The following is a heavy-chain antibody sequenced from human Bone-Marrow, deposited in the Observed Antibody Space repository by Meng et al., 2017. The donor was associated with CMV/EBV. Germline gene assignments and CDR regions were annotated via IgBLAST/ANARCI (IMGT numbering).Heavy chain of an antibody. Sequence: GGSLRLSCAASGFTFSNAWMSWVRQAPGKGLEWVALISYDGTYKYYADSVKGRFLIARDNSQNTLYLQMNSLRAEDTALYYCSRLLTKGFDYWGQGTLVTVSS. D-gene: IGHD2-8*01. CDR1: GFTFSNAW. J-gene: IGHJ4*02. CDR2: ISYDGTYK. CDR3: SRLLTKGFDY. V-gene: IGHV3-30*03.